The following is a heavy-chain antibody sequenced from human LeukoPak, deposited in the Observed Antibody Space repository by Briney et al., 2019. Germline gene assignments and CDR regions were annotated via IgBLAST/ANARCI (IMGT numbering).Heavy chain of an antibody. CDR1: GFTFSSYA. D-gene: IGHD4/OR15-4a*01. J-gene: IGHJ4*02. Sequence: PGGSLRLSCAASGFTFSSYAMSWVRQDPGKGLEWVSFIYSGTIHYSDSVKGRFTISRDNSKNTLYLQMNSLRAEDTAVYYCARRAGAYSHPYDYWGQGTLVTVSS. V-gene: IGHV3-23*05. CDR2: IYSGTI. CDR3: ARRAGAYSHPYDY.